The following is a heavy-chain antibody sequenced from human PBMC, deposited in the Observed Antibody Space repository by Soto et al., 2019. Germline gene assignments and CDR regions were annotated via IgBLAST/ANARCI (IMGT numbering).Heavy chain of an antibody. CDR1: GLTFSSYA. Sequence: VQLLEAGGGLGQPRGSLRLSCAASGLTFSSYAMSWVRQAPGKGLEWVSGISGSGGNTYYADSVKRRFTISRDNSNKTLYVQMNSRRAEDTAGYYCAKARAEGVLAAINYWGQGTLVTVAS. D-gene: IGHD2-2*01. CDR2: ISGSGGNT. V-gene: IGHV3-23*01. CDR3: AKARAEGVLAAINY. J-gene: IGHJ4*02.